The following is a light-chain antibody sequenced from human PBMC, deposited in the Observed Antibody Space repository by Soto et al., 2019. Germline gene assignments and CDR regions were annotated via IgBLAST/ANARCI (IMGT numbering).Light chain of an antibody. Sequence: QSALTQPASVSGSPGQSITISCTGTSNDIGAYNYVSWYQQYPGKAPKLMIYGVTNRPSGVSNRFSGSKTGNTASLTISGLQAEDEADYYCFSHRSGDSXVFGTGTKVT. CDR3: FSHRSGDSXV. V-gene: IGLV2-14*01. CDR1: SNDIGAYNY. CDR2: GVT. J-gene: IGLJ1*01.